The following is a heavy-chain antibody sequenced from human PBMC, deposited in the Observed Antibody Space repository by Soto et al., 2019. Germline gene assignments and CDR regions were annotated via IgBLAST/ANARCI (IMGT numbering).Heavy chain of an antibody. V-gene: IGHV4-39*01. Sequence: PSETLSLTCTVSGGAISSSSYYWCWILQPPGKGLEWIGSIYYSGSTYYNPSLKSRVTISVDTSKNQFSLKLSSVTAADTAVYNCANPLDYRGYIFEYWGQGTLDTVSS. J-gene: IGHJ4*02. CDR2: IYYSGST. CDR1: GGAISSSSYY. D-gene: IGHD5-12*01. CDR3: ANPLDYRGYIFEY.